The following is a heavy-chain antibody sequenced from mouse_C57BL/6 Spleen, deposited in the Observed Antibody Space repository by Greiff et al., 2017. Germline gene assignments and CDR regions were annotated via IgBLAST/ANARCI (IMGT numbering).Heavy chain of an antibody. CDR1: GYTFTSYW. CDR2: INPSSGYT. J-gene: IGHJ1*03. CDR3: ARGAYGSSYSWYFDV. V-gene: IGHV1-7*01. Sequence: QVQLKESGAELAKPGASVKLSCKASGYTFTSYWMHWVKQRPGQGLEWIGYINPSSGYTKYKQKFKDKATLTADKSSSTAYMQLSSLTYEDSAVYYCARGAYGSSYSWYFDVWGTGTTVTVSS. D-gene: IGHD1-1*01.